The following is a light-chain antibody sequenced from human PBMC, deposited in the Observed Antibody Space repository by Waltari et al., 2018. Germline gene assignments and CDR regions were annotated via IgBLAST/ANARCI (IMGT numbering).Light chain of an antibody. V-gene: IGKV3-20*01. CDR2: DAS. CDR1: QSISRF. CDR3: QKYGTLPAT. Sequence: DIFLTQSPGTLSLSPGEGATLSCRASQSISRFLAWYQQKPGQAPRLLIYDASTRATGIPDRFSGSGSGTDFSLTISSLEPEDFAVYYCQKYGTLPATFGQGTKVEIK. J-gene: IGKJ1*01.